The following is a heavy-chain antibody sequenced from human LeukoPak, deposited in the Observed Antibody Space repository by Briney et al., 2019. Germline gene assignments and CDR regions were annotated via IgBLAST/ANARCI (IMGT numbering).Heavy chain of an antibody. D-gene: IGHD2-15*01. J-gene: IGHJ4*02. CDR2: IKQDGSGK. Sequence: GGSLRLSCAASGFTFSSYWMSWVRQAPGKGLEWVANIKQDGSGKYYVDSVKGRFTISRDNAKNSLYLQMNSLRAEDTAVYYCARGYCSGGICFFDYWGQGTLVTVSS. CDR1: GFTFSSYW. CDR3: ARGYCSGGICFFDY. V-gene: IGHV3-7*01.